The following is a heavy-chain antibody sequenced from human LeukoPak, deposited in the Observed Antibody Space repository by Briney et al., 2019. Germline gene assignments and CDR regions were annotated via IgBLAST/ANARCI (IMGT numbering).Heavy chain of an antibody. CDR1: GLIVSNNY. Sequence: GGSLRLSCAASGLIVSNNYMNWVRLAPGKGLEWVSIIYSGGSTHYADSVKGGFTVSRDNSKNTLYLQMNSLRAEDTAVYYCARGVQTFFDYWGQGTLVTVSS. CDR3: ARGVQTFFDY. J-gene: IGHJ4*02. CDR2: IYSGGST. V-gene: IGHV3-53*01. D-gene: IGHD2/OR15-2a*01.